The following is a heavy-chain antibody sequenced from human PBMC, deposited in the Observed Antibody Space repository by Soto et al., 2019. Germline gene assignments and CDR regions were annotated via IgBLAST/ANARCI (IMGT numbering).Heavy chain of an antibody. D-gene: IGHD2-15*01. CDR1: GFTFSSYA. V-gene: IGHV3-23*01. J-gene: IGHJ4*02. CDR2: ISGSGGST. CDR3: ARDGGGTEDKDY. Sequence: PGGSLRLSCAASGFTFSSYALSWVRQAPGKGLEWVSAISGSGGSTYYADSVKGRFTISRDNSKNTLYLQMNSLRAEDTAVYYCARDGGGTEDKDYWGQGTLVTVSS.